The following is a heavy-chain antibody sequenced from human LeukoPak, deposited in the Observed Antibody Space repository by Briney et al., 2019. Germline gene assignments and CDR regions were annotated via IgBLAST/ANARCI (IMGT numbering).Heavy chain of an antibody. D-gene: IGHD6-13*01. V-gene: IGHV4-59*01. CDR1: GGSISSYY. Sequence: SETLSLTCTVSGGSISSYYWSWIRQPPGKGLEWIGYIYYSGSTNYNPSLKSRVTISVDTSKNQFSLKLSSVTAADTAVYYCARGRGSSWYYFGSWGQGTLVTVSS. CDR2: IYYSGST. J-gene: IGHJ4*02. CDR3: ARGRGSSWYYFGS.